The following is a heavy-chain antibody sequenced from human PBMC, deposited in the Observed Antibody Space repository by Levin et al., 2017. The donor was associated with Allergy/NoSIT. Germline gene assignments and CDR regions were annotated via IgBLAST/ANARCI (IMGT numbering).Heavy chain of an antibody. CDR1: GYIFTDYY. D-gene: IGHD1-26*01. CDR2: INPNSGGT. J-gene: IGHJ4*02. V-gene: IGHV1-2*02. Sequence: ASVKVSCKASGYIFTDYYVHWVRQAPGQGLEWMGWINPNSGGTNYAQKFQGRVTMTRDTSISTAYMELSRLRSDDTAVYYCARDLDGSYLVVDYWGQGTLVTVSS. CDR3: ARDLDGSYLVVDY.